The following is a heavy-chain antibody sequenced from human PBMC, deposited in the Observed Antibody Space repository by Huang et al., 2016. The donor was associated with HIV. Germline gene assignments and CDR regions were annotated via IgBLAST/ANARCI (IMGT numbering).Heavy chain of an antibody. CDR2: INHSGST. J-gene: IGHJ4*02. CDR3: ASMSSGWFHYFDY. CDR1: GGSFSGYY. D-gene: IGHD6-19*01. V-gene: IGHV4-34*01. Sequence: QVQLQQWGAGLLKPSETLSLTCAVYGGSFSGYYWSWIRQPPGKGLEGIGEINHSGSTNYNPSLKSRVTISVDTSKNQFSLKLSSVTAADTAVYYCASMSSGWFHYFDYWGQGTLVTVSS.